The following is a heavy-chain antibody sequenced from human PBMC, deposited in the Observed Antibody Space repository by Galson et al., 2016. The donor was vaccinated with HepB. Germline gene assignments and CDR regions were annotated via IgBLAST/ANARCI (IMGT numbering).Heavy chain of an antibody. CDR3: ARALNYYYYMDV. J-gene: IGHJ6*03. V-gene: IGHV5-10-1*04. Sequence: QSGAEVKKPGESLRISCKGSGFTFINYWISWVRQMPGKGLEWMGRIDPSDSYTNYSPSFQGLVTISADKSIDTAYLRWSSLKASDTAMYYCARALNYYYYMDVWGNGTTVTVSS. CDR1: GFTFINYW. CDR2: IDPSDSYT.